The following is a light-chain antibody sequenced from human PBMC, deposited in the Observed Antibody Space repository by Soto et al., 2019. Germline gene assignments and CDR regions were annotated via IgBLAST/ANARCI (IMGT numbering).Light chain of an antibody. V-gene: IGKV3-20*01. J-gene: IGKJ4*01. CDR2: GAS. CDR3: QQYDSSLLT. Sequence: ENVLTQSPDTLSLSPGEGATLSCRASQSLSRSYVAWYQQRPGQAPRLLIYGASSRATGIPDRFSGSGSGTDFTLSISRLEPEDFAVYYCQQYDSSLLTFGGGTKVEI. CDR1: QSLSRSY.